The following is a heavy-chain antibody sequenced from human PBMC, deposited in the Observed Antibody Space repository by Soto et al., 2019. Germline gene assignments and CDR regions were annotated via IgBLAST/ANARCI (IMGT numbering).Heavy chain of an antibody. Sequence: GGSLRLSCAASGFTFSSYAMHWVRQAPGKGLEWVAVISYDGSNKYYADSVKGRFTISRDNSKNTLYLQMNSLRAEDTAVYYCARDRGNYDILTGYYIGGVDETPEDYWGQGTLVTVSS. J-gene: IGHJ4*02. D-gene: IGHD3-9*01. CDR1: GFTFSSYA. CDR2: ISYDGSNK. V-gene: IGHV3-30-3*01. CDR3: ARDRGNYDILTGYYIGGVDETPEDY.